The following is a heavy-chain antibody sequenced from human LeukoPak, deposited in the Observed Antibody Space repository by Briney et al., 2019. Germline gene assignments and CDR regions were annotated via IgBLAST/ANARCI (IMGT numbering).Heavy chain of an antibody. CDR1: GFTFSSYA. Sequence: GGSLRLSCAASGFTFSSYAMSWVRQAPGKGLEWVSAISGSGGSTYYADSVKGRFTISRDNSKNTLYLQMNSLRAEDTAVYYCARDFGYYDSSGYTGMDVWSQGTTVTVSS. J-gene: IGHJ6*02. CDR2: ISGSGGST. CDR3: ARDFGYYDSSGYTGMDV. V-gene: IGHV3-23*01. D-gene: IGHD3-22*01.